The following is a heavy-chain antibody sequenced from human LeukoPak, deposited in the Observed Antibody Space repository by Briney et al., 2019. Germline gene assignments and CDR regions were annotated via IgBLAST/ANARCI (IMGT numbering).Heavy chain of an antibody. D-gene: IGHD3-22*01. V-gene: IGHV4-59*08. CDR2: IYYSGST. CDR3: ARHGYDSSGYSPGYFDY. CDR1: GGSISSYY. J-gene: IGHJ4*02. Sequence: SETLSLTCTVSGGSISSYYWSWIRQPPGKGLEWIGYIYYSGSTNYNPSLNSRVTISVDTSKYQFSLKLSSVTAADTAVYYCARHGYDSSGYSPGYFDYWGQGTLVTVSS.